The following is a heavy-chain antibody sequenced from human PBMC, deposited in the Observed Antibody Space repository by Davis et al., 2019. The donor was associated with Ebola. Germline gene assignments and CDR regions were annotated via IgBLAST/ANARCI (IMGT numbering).Heavy chain of an antibody. Sequence: GESLKISCAASGFTFSSYAMSWVRQAPGKGLELVSIITGDGSDTMYADSVKGRFTISRDSSKNTLYLQMNSLRVEDTALYYCAKASSSPLTRAFDVWGRGAMVTVSS. CDR3: AKASSSPLTRAFDV. CDR1: GFTFSSYA. J-gene: IGHJ3*01. V-gene: IGHV3-23*01. CDR2: ITGDGSDT.